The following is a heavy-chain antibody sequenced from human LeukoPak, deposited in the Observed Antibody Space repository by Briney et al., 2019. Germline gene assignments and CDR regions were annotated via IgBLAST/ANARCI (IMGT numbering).Heavy chain of an antibody. CDR2: IYSDGSA. V-gene: IGHV3-66*02. D-gene: IGHD2-2*01. CDR3: ARDVPAPH. J-gene: IGHJ1*01. Sequence: PGGSLRLSCAASGFTVSSIYMNWVRQAPGKGLEWVSIIYSDGSAYYADSVRGRVTISRDDSNNTLSLQMNNLKPEGSAVYYCARDVPAPHWGQGTLVTVSS. CDR1: GFTVSSIY.